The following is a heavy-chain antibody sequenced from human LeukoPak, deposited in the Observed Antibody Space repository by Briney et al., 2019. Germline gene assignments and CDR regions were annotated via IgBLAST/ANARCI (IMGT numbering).Heavy chain of an antibody. J-gene: IGHJ4*02. V-gene: IGHV3-30-3*01. CDR1: GFTFSSYA. D-gene: IGHD2-15*01. CDR3: ASGPGVANFDY. CDR2: ISYDGSNK. Sequence: RPGGSLRLSCAASGFTFSSYAMHWVRQAPGKGLEWVAVISYDGSNKYYADSVKGRFTISRDNSKNTLYLQMNSLRAEDTAVYYCASGPGVANFDYWGQGTLVTVSS.